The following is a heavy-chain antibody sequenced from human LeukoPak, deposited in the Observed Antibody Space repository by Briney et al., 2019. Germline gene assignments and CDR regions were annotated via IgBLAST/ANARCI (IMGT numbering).Heavy chain of an antibody. CDR2: ISYDGSNK. D-gene: IGHD3-3*01. CDR1: GFTFSSYA. Sequence: PGRFLRLSCAASGFTFSSYAMHWVRQAPGKGLEWVAVISYDGSNKYYADSAKGRFTISRDNSKNTLYLQMNSLRAEDTAVYYCARADYDAWGQGTLVTVSS. CDR3: ARADYDA. J-gene: IGHJ5*02. V-gene: IGHV3-30-3*01.